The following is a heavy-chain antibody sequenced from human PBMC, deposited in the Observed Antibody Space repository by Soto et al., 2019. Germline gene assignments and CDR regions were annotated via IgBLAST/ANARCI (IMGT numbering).Heavy chain of an antibody. CDR2: ISWNSGSI. J-gene: IGHJ4*02. Sequence: GGSLRLSCAASGFTFDDYAMHWVRQAPGKGLEWVSGISWNSGSIGYADSVKGRFTISRDNAKNTLYLQMNSLRVEDTAVYYCARVLWYSSSSFQRPFDYWGPGTLVTVSS. D-gene: IGHD6-6*01. CDR1: GFTFDDYA. V-gene: IGHV3-9*01. CDR3: ARVLWYSSSSFQRPFDY.